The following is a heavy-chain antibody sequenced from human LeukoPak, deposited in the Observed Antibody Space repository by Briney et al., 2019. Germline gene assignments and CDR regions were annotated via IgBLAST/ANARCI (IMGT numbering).Heavy chain of an antibody. CDR3: ARVGEQYCSSTSCYDYYFDY. D-gene: IGHD2-2*01. Sequence: SETLSLTCTVSGGSISSSSYYWGWIRQPPGKGLEWIGYIYYSGSTYYNPSLKSRVTISVDTSKNRFSLKLSSVTAADTAVYYCARVGEQYCSSTSCYDYYFDYWGQGTLVTVSS. CDR2: IYYSGST. CDR1: GGSISSSSYY. J-gene: IGHJ4*02. V-gene: IGHV4-30-4*08.